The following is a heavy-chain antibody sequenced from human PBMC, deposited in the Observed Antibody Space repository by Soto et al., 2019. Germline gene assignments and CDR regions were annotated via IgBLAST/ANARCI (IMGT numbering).Heavy chain of an antibody. CDR3: ARNVPVTTLGY. D-gene: IGHD4-17*01. CDR1: GVTVSNNY. V-gene: IGHV3-66*01. Sequence: EVKLVESGGGLVQPGGSLRLSCAASGVTVSNNYMTWVRQAPGKGLELVSSIYSTGNTFYADSVKGRFTISRDNSKNTLYLQMNRLRVEDTAVYYCARNVPVTTLGYWGQGTLVTVSS. J-gene: IGHJ4*02. CDR2: IYSTGNT.